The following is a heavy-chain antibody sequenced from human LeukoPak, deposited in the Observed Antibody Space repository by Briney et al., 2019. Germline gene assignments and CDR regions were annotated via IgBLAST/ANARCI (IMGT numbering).Heavy chain of an antibody. V-gene: IGHV3-23*01. CDR3: AKVKYAPQFYSGGNCYYSFDY. J-gene: IGHJ4*02. Sequence: GGSLRLSCAGSALTLRSHVKTWVRQAPGKGLEWVSAISGTGVRAHYADSVRGRFNISRDNSKSFLHLQIDSLTAEDSAEYYCAKVKYAPQFYSGGNCYYSFDYWGQGTLVTVSS. CDR1: ALTLRSHV. D-gene: IGHD2-15*01. CDR2: ISGTGVRA.